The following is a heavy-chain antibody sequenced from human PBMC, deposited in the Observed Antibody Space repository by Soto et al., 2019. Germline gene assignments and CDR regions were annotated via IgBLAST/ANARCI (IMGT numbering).Heavy chain of an antibody. CDR1: GGSISSSSYY. V-gene: IGHV4-39*01. CDR3: ANRDTSMVARYYYGMDV. J-gene: IGHJ6*02. D-gene: IGHD5-18*01. CDR2: IYYSGST. Sequence: PSETLSLTCTVSGGSISSSSYYWGWIRQPPGKGLEWIGSIYYSGSTYYNPSLKSRVTISVDTSKNQFSLKLSSVTAADTAVYYCANRDTSMVARYYYGMDVWGQGTTVTVSS.